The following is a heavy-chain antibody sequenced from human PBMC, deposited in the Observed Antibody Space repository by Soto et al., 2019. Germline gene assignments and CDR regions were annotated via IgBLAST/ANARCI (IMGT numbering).Heavy chain of an antibody. V-gene: IGHV1-69*01. CDR3: GRDLDYYGSGNYYNRIDY. CDR1: GGPFSDYA. J-gene: IGHJ4*02. D-gene: IGHD3-10*01. CDR2: IIPMFGTA. Sequence: QVQLVQSGAEVKKPGSSVKVSCKVSGGPFSDYAVSWVRQAPGQGLEWMGGIIPMFGTANYAQKFQGRVNITADESTHTAYMELSSLRSEDTAVYYCGRDLDYYGSGNYYNRIDYWGQGTLVTVSS.